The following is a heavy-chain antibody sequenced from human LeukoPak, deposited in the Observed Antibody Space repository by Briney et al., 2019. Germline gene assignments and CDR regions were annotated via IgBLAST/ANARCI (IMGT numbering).Heavy chain of an antibody. CDR2: ISGDGGST. J-gene: IGHJ6*02. CDR1: GFTFDDYA. CDR3: ARVGVPAAMPYYYGMDV. D-gene: IGHD2-2*01. Sequence: GGSLRLSCAASGFTFDDYAMHWVRQAPGKGLEWVSLISGDGGSTYYADSVKGRFTISRDNSKNTLYLQMNSLRAEDTAVYYCARVGVPAAMPYYYGMDVWGQGTTVTVSS. V-gene: IGHV3-43*02.